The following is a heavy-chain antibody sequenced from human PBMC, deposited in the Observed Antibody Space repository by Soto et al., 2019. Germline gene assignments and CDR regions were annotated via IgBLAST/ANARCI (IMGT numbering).Heavy chain of an antibody. D-gene: IGHD2-15*01. J-gene: IGHJ6*03. V-gene: IGHV1-69*08. CDR3: ASGKSQMTQDRMGFYYYMDV. CDR2: VIPLLDAS. CDR1: GATFNDYT. Sequence: QVQLVQSGAEVKKPGSLVRISCAASGATFNDYTFTWVRRAPGQGLEWMGRVIPLLDASKYAEKFQDRVTITADRSTSTVYMELSGLKSEDSAIYYCASGKSQMTQDRMGFYYYMDVWGKGTTVTVSS.